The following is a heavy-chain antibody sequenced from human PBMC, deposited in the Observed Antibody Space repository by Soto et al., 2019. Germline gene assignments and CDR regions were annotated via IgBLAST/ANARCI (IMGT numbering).Heavy chain of an antibody. J-gene: IGHJ5*02. Sequence: SETLSLTCTVSGGSITSSSYYWGWIRQPPGKGLEWIGSIYYSGSTYYNPSLKSRVTISVDTSKNQFSLKLSSVTAADTAVYYCASPKIAFYNWFDPWGQGTLVTVS. V-gene: IGHV4-39*01. D-gene: IGHD3-3*02. CDR3: ASPKIAFYNWFDP. CDR1: GGSITSSSYY. CDR2: IYYSGST.